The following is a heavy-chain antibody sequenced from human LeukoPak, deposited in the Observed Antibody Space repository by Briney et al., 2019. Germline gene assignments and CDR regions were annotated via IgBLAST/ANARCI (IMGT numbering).Heavy chain of an antibody. Sequence: RASETLSLTCTVSGGSISSGGYYWSWIRQPPGKGLEWIGYIYHSGSTYYNPSLKSRVTISVDRSKNQFSLKLSSVTAADTAVYYCARDIRSTTSGWYAFDIWGKGTTVTVSS. V-gene: IGHV4-30-2*01. J-gene: IGHJ3*02. D-gene: IGHD6-19*01. CDR2: IYHSGST. CDR1: GGSISSGGYY. CDR3: ARDIRSTTSGWYAFDI.